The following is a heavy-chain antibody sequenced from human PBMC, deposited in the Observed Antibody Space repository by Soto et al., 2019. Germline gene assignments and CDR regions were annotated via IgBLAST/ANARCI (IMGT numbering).Heavy chain of an antibody. V-gene: IGHV1-69*13. CDR3: ARSVYRTAHQYSSGRYY. D-gene: IGHD6-19*01. J-gene: IGHJ4*02. Sequence: SVKVSCKASGGPFSSYAISWVRQAPGQGLEWMGGIIPIFGTANYAQKFQGRVTITADESTSTAYMELSSLRSEDTAVYYCARSVYRTAHQYSSGRYYWGKGSLATVAS. CDR1: GGPFSSYA. CDR2: IIPIFGTA.